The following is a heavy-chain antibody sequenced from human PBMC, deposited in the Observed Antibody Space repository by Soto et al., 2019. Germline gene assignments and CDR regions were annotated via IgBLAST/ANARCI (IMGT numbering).Heavy chain of an antibody. CDR1: GYTFTSYD. Sequence: GASVKVSCKASGYTFTSYDINWVRQATGQGLEWMGWMNPNSGNTGYAQKFQGRVTMTRNTSISTAYMELSSLRSEDTAVYYCAKAGYYDYVWGSYRPPFDYWGQGTLVTVS. V-gene: IGHV1-8*01. CDR2: MNPNSGNT. CDR3: AKAGYYDYVWGSYRPPFDY. J-gene: IGHJ4*02. D-gene: IGHD3-16*02.